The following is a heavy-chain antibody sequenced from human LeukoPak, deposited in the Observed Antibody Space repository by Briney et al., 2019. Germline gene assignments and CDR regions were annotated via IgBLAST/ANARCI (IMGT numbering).Heavy chain of an antibody. CDR3: ARDGGSYSAEYFQH. Sequence: PGGSLRLSCAASGFTFSSYSMNWVRQAPGKGLEWVSSISSSSSCIYYADSVKGRFTISRDNAKNSLYLQMNSLRAEDTAVYYCARDGGSYSAEYFQHWGQGTLVTVSS. CDR2: ISSSSSCI. J-gene: IGHJ1*01. D-gene: IGHD1-26*01. CDR1: GFTFSSYS. V-gene: IGHV3-21*01.